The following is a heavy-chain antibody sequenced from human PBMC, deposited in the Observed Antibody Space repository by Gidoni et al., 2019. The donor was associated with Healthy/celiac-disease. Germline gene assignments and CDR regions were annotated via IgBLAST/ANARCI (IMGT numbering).Heavy chain of an antibody. V-gene: IGHV3-11*01. Sequence: QVQLVESGGGLVKPGGYLRLSCAAPGFTFSDYYIGWIRQAPGKGLEWVSYISSSGSTIYYADSVNGRFTISKDNAKNSLYLQMNSRRAEDTAVYYCARERGSGYYYVLSRDAFDIWGQGTMVTVSS. CDR1: GFTFSDYY. CDR3: ARERGSGYYYVLSRDAFDI. D-gene: IGHD3-22*01. J-gene: IGHJ3*02. CDR2: ISSSGSTI.